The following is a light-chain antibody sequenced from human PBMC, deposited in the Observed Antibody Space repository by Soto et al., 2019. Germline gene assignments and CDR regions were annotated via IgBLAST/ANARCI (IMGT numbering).Light chain of an antibody. CDR1: QRISSY. CDR2: AAS. J-gene: IGKJ2*01. V-gene: IGKV1-39*01. Sequence: DIQMTQSPSALSASVGDRVTITCRASQRISSYLNWYQQKPGKAPKLRIYAASSLQSGDPSMFSGSGSGTDFTRTISRLQPEEFATYYCQQSYRTPYSFGQGTQLE. CDR3: QQSYRTPYS.